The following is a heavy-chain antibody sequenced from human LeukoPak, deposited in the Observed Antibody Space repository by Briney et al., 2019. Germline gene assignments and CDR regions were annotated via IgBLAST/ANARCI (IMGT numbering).Heavy chain of an antibody. J-gene: IGHJ4*02. CDR1: GGSISSYY. CDR2: IYYSGST. V-gene: IGHV4-59*01. CDR3: ARVGDSGAFDY. Sequence: SETLSLTCTVSGGSISSYYWSCIRQPPGKGLEWIAYIYYSGSTNYNPSLKSRGTISVDASKNQFSLKLSSVTAADTAVYYCARVGDSGAFDYWGQGTLVAVSS. D-gene: IGHD4-17*01.